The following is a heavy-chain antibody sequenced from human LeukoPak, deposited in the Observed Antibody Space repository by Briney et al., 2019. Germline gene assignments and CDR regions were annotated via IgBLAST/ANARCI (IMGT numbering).Heavy chain of an antibody. J-gene: IGHJ4*02. CDR1: GFTFSSYA. D-gene: IGHD1-14*01. CDR2: ISGSGGST. V-gene: IGHV3-23*01. CDR3: AKGQMYEGFTITSQNIVPRGVYFDY. Sequence: GGSLRLSCAASGFTFSSYAMSWVRQAPGKGLEWVSAISGSGGSTYYADSVKGRFTISRDNSKNTLYLQMNSLRAEDTAVYYCAKGQMYEGFTITSQNIVPRGVYFDYWGQGTLVTVSS.